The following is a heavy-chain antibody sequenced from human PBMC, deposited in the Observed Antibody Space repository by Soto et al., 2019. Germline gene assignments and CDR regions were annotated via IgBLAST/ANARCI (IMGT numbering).Heavy chain of an antibody. CDR1: GGSISSYY. D-gene: IGHD3-10*01. J-gene: IGHJ5*02. CDR2: IYYSGST. Sequence: SETLSLTCTVSGGSISSYYWSWIGQPPGKGLEWIGYIYYSGSTNYNPSLKSRVTISVDTSKNQFSLKLSSVTAADTAVYYCARLGVGELFDDSHNWFDPWGQGTLVTVS. CDR3: ARLGVGELFDDSHNWFDP. V-gene: IGHV4-59*08.